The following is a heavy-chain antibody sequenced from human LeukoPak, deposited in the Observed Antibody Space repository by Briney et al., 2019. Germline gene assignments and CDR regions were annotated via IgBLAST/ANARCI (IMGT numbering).Heavy chain of an antibody. Sequence: GGSLRLSCAASGFTFSSYGMHWVRQAPGKGLEWVAVIWYGGSNKYYADSVKGRFTISRDNSKNTLYLQMNSLRAEDTAVYYCAKGSARWNYDAFDIWGQGTMVTVSS. CDR3: AKGSARWNYDAFDI. J-gene: IGHJ3*02. CDR2: IWYGGSNK. D-gene: IGHD1-7*01. V-gene: IGHV3-30*02. CDR1: GFTFSSYG.